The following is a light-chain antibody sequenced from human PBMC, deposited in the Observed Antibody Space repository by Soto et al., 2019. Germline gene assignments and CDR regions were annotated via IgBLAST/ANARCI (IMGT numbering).Light chain of an antibody. J-gene: IGLJ1*01. CDR2: SNN. V-gene: IGLV1-44*01. Sequence: QSVLTQPPSASGTAGQRVTISCSGSTSNIGSNTVNWYQQLPGTAPKTLIYSNNQRPSGVPDRFSGSKSGTSGSLAISGLLSEDEVDYYCAAWDDGLNGYVFGTGTKGTVL. CDR1: TSNIGSNT. CDR3: AAWDDGLNGYV.